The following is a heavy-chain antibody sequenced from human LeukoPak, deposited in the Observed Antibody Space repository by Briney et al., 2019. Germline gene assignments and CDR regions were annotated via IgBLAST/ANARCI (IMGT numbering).Heavy chain of an antibody. Sequence: ASVKVSCKASGGTFSSYAISWVRQAPGLGLEWMGGIIPIFGTANYAQKFQGSVTITTDESTSTAYMELSSLRSEDTAVYYCARDTGEPTYYYYMDVWGKGTTVTVSS. V-gene: IGHV1-69*05. D-gene: IGHD7-27*01. CDR1: GGTFSSYA. CDR2: IIPIFGTA. CDR3: ARDTGEPTYYYYMDV. J-gene: IGHJ6*03.